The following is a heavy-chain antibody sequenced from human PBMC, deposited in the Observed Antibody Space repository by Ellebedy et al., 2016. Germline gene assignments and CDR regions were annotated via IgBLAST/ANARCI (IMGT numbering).Heavy chain of an antibody. CDR3: ARGVRDGYVPGFDP. Sequence: SETLSLTCSVSGGAVNSGRYFYNWIRQPPGKGLEWIGNIYYSGSTTYNPSLKSRVTISTDPSKNQFSLKLSSVTAADTAVYYCARGVRDGYVPGFDPWGQGTLVTVSS. J-gene: IGHJ5*02. CDR2: IYYSGST. CDR1: GGAVNSGRYF. D-gene: IGHD5-24*01. V-gene: IGHV4-61*01.